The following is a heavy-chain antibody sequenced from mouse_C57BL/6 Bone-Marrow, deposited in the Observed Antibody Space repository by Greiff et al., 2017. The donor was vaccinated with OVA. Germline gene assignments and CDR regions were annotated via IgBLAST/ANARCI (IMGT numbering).Heavy chain of an antibody. V-gene: IGHV1-64*01. CDR3: ARGTTVYFDY. D-gene: IGHD1-1*01. CDR2: IHPNSGRT. J-gene: IGHJ2*01. CDR1: GYTFTSYC. Sequence: QVPLQQPGAELVKPGASVKLSCKASGYTFTSYCMHWVKQSPGQGLEWIGMIHPNSGRTNYNEKFKSKATLTVDKSSSTAYMQLSSLTAEDSSVYYCARGTTVYFDYWGQGTTLTVSS.